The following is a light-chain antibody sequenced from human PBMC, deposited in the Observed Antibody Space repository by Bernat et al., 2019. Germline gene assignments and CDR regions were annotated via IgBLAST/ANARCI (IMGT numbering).Light chain of an antibody. CDR2: RDN. Sequence: SYELTQPPSVSVSPGQTASITCSGDRLANTCWYQQKPGQSPVVVIFRDNKRPSGIPERFSGSNSGNTATLTISGTQPMDEADYYCQAWDRSAGGFGGGTKLTVL. J-gene: IGLJ3*02. V-gene: IGLV3-1*01. CDR3: QAWDRSAGG. CDR1: RLAN.